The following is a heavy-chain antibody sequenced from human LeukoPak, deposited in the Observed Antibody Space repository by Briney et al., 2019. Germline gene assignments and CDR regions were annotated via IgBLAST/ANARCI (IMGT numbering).Heavy chain of an antibody. D-gene: IGHD5-18*01. CDR1: GFTFSSYE. CDR2: ISNSGTAI. Sequence: GGSLRLSCAASGFTFSSYEMNWVRQAPGKGLEWVSYISNSGTAIYYADSVKGRFTISRDNAKSSLYLQMNSLRAEDTAVYYCASAGYSMDTEYFQHWGQGTLVTVSS. CDR3: ASAGYSMDTEYFQH. J-gene: IGHJ1*01. V-gene: IGHV3-48*03.